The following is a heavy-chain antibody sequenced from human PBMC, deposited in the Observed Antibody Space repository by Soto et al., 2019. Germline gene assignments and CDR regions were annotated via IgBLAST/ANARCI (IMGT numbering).Heavy chain of an antibody. CDR1: GYTFTSYG. J-gene: IGHJ5*02. Sequence: ASVKVSCKASGYTFTSYGISWVRQAPGQGLEWMGWISAYNGNTNYAQKLQGRVTMTTDTSTSTAYMELRSSVTAADTAVYYCARLERSNWFEPWGQGTLVTVSS. CDR3: ARLERSNWFEP. D-gene: IGHD1-1*01. CDR2: ISAYNGNT. V-gene: IGHV1-18*01.